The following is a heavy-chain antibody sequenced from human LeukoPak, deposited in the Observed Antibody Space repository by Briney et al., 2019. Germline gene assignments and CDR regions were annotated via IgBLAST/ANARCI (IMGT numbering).Heavy chain of an antibody. V-gene: IGHV3-21*01. J-gene: IGHJ4*02. CDR2: ISSSSSYI. CDR3: ARDMVAGTYDY. CDR1: GFTFSSYS. Sequence: GGSLRLSCAASGFTFSSYSMNWVRQAPGKGLEWVSSISSSSSYIYYADSVKGRFTISRDNAKNSLYLQMNSLRAEDTAVYYCARDMVAGTYDYWGQGTLVTVYS. D-gene: IGHD2-15*01.